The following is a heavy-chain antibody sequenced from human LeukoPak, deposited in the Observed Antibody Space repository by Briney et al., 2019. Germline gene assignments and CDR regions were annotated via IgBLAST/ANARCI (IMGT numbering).Heavy chain of an antibody. J-gene: IGHJ4*02. V-gene: IGHV3-23*01. CDR1: GFTFSSYA. Sequence: GGSLRLSCAASGFTFSSYAMSWVRQAPGKGLEWVSAISGSGGSTYYADSVKGRFTISRDNSKNTQYLQMNSLRAEDTAVYYCAKAADGSGSYYVAPLFDYWGQGTLVTVSS. CDR3: AKAADGSGSYYVAPLFDY. CDR2: ISGSGGST. D-gene: IGHD1-26*01.